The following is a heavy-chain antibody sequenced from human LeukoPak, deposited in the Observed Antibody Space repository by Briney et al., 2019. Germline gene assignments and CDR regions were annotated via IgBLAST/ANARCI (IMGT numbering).Heavy chain of an antibody. Sequence: GGSLRLSCAASGFTFSSYEMNWVRQAPGQGLAWVSYISSSGSTTYYADSVKGRFTISRDNAKNSLYLQMNSLRAEDAAVYYCARAMGYSYGRDFDSWGQGTLVTVSS. V-gene: IGHV3-48*03. J-gene: IGHJ4*02. CDR3: ARAMGYSYGRDFDS. D-gene: IGHD5-18*01. CDR2: ISSSGSTT. CDR1: GFTFSSYE.